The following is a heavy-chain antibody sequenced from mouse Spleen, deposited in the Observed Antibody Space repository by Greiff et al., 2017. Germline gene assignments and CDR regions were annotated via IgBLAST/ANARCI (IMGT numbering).Heavy chain of an antibody. V-gene: IGHV3-6*01. CDR3: AREGIMYYFDY. D-gene: IGHD2-4*01. CDR1: GYSITSGYY. J-gene: IGHJ2*01. Sequence: EVKLQESGPGLVKPSQSLSLTCSVTGYSITSGYYWNXIRQFPGNKLEWMGYISYDGSNNYNPSLKNRISITRDTSKNQFFLKLNSVTTEDTATYYCAREGIMYYFDYWGQGTTLTVSS. CDR2: ISYDGSN.